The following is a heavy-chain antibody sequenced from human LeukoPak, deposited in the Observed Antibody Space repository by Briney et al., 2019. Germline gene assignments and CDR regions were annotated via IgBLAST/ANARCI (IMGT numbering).Heavy chain of an antibody. CDR1: GGSISSSSYY. D-gene: IGHD6-13*01. Sequence: SETLSLTCTVSGGSISSSSYYWGWIRQPPGKGLEWIGSIYYSGSTYYNPSLKSRVTISVDTSKNQFSLKLSSVTAADTAVYYCAREIIAAAGTWVFDYWGQGTLVTVSS. V-gene: IGHV4-39*07. J-gene: IGHJ4*02. CDR3: AREIIAAAGTWVFDY. CDR2: IYYSGST.